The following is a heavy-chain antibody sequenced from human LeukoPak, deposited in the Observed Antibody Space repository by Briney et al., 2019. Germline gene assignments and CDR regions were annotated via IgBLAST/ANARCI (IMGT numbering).Heavy chain of an antibody. CDR3: ARRNYYFGSGSYYSPDNWFDP. D-gene: IGHD3-10*01. CDR1: GYRFTAYW. Sequence: GESLEISCRASGYRFTAYWIGWVRQLPGKGLERMGIIYPGDSDTRYSPSFQGQVTISAEKSISTAYLQWSSLKASDTAMYYCARRNYYFGSGSYYSPDNWFDPWGQGTLVTVSS. CDR2: IYPGDSDT. J-gene: IGHJ5*02. V-gene: IGHV5-51*01.